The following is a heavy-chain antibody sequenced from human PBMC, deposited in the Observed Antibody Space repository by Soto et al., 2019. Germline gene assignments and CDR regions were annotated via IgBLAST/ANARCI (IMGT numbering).Heavy chain of an antibody. D-gene: IGHD3-22*01. CDR3: ARIYYDSSGYFPDY. Sequence: SVKVSCKASGGTFSSYTISWVRQSPGQGLEWMGRIIPILGIANYAQKFQGRVTITADKSTSTAYMELSSLRSEDTAVYYCARIYYDSSGYFPDYWGQGTLVTVSS. CDR1: GGTFSSYT. CDR2: IIPILGIA. V-gene: IGHV1-69*02. J-gene: IGHJ4*02.